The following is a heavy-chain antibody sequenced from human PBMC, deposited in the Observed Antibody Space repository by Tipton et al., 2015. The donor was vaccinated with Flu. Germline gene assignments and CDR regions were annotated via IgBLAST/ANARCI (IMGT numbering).Heavy chain of an antibody. CDR2: INFSGSTI. Sequence: SLRLSCAASGFTFRSYSMNWVRQAPGKGLEWVAYINFSGSTIFYADSVKGRFTISRDNAKESLYLQMNSLRAEDTAVYYCASYVSCSGGRCYPLTDACDVWGQGTMVTVFS. D-gene: IGHD2-15*01. J-gene: IGHJ3*01. V-gene: IGHV3-48*01. CDR3: ASYVSCSGGRCYPLTDACDV. CDR1: GFTFRSYS.